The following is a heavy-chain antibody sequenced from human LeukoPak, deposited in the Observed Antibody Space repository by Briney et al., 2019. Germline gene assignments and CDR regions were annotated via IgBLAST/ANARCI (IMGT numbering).Heavy chain of an antibody. CDR3: ARNLQLWFRNWFDP. CDR1: GGSISNYY. Sequence: PSETLSLTFTVSGGSISNYYWSWIRQPPGKGLEWIGSIYYSGSTYYNPSLKSRVTISVDTSKNQFSLKLSSVTAADTAVYYCARNLQLWFRNWFDPWGQGTLVTVSS. CDR2: IYYSGST. D-gene: IGHD5-18*01. V-gene: IGHV4-39*07. J-gene: IGHJ5*02.